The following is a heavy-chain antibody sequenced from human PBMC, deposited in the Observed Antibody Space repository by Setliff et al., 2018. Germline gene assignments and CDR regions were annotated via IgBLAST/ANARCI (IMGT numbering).Heavy chain of an antibody. Sequence: ASVKVSCKASGYTFTGHYIHWVRQAPGQGLVWMGWINPRTGVTNSAQKFQGRVTMTRDTSITTVYMDLSRLKSGDTAVYYCARGTDYHGSGSYWAKDVWGKGTTVTVSS. J-gene: IGHJ6*04. V-gene: IGHV1-2*02. CDR1: GYTFTGHY. CDR2: INPRTGVT. CDR3: ARGTDYHGSGSYWAKDV. D-gene: IGHD3-10*01.